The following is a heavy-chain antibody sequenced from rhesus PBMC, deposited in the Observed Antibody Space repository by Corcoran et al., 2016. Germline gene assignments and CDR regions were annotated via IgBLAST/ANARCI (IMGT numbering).Heavy chain of an antibody. V-gene: IGHV4-76*01. CDR1: GGSISGDYD. Sequence: QVQLQESGPGLVKPSETLSLTCGVSGGSISGDYDWSLILRVTGKGLEWSGQIYGGMGTTTDNPSLQNRVTISKDTSRNQFSLKLTSVTAADTAIFYCASRRPNAPFDYWGQGVLVTVSS. J-gene: IGHJ4*01. D-gene: IGHD7-45*01. CDR3: ASRRPNAPFDY. CDR2: IYGGMGTT.